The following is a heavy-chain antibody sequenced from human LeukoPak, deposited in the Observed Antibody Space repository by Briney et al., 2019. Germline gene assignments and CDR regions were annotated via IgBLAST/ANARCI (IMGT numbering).Heavy chain of an antibody. CDR2: IYSGGST. CDR1: GFTVSSNY. V-gene: IGHV3-53*01. Sequence: PGGSLRLSCAASGFTVSSNYMSCVRQAPGKGLEWASVIYSGGSTYYADSVKGRFTISRDNSKNTLYLQMNSLRAEDTAVYYCARVRGGNHFDYWGQGTLVTVSS. D-gene: IGHD1-14*01. J-gene: IGHJ4*02. CDR3: ARVRGGNHFDY.